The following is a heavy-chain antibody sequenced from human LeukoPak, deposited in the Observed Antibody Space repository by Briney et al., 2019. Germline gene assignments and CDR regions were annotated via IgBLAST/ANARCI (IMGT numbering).Heavy chain of an antibody. Sequence: ASVKVSCKASGYTSTGYYIHWVRQAPGQGLERMGWITPNNGGTNYAQKFQGRVTMTRDTSISTAYMELSRLRSDDTAVYYCARGKQQLVFWGQGTLVTVSS. CDR1: GYTSTGYY. CDR3: ARGKQQLVF. J-gene: IGHJ4*02. V-gene: IGHV1-2*02. CDR2: ITPNNGGT. D-gene: IGHD6-13*01.